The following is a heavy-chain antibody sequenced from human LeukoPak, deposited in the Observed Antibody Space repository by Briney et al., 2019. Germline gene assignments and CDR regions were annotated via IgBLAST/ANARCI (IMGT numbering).Heavy chain of an antibody. CDR1: GGTFSSYA. CDR3: ARGLVQLWEQRSLDY. V-gene: IGHV1-69*04. J-gene: IGHJ4*02. Sequence: SVKVSCKASGGTFSSYAISWVRQAPGQGLEWMGRIIPIFGIANYAQKFQGRVTITADKYTSTAYMELSSLRSEDTAVYYCARGLVQLWEQRSLDYWGQGTLVTVSS. D-gene: IGHD5-18*01. CDR2: IIPIFGIA.